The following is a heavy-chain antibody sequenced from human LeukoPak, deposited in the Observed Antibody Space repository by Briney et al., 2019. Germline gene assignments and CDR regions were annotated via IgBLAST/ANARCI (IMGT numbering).Heavy chain of an antibody. CDR1: GASISGYY. D-gene: IGHD3-9*01. V-gene: IGHV4-59*01. CDR2: IYSSGST. CDR3: ARGVVLTGYPLDF. Sequence: SETLSLTCTVSGASISGYYWSWIRQPPGKALEWIGYIYSSGSTNYNPSLKSRVTMSVDTSKNQFSLKLSSVAAADTAVYYCARGVVLTGYPLDFWGRGTLVTVSS. J-gene: IGHJ4*02.